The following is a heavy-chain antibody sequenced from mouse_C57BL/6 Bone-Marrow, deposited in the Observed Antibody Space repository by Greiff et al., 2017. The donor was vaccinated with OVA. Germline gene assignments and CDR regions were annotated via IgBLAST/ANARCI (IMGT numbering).Heavy chain of an antibody. CDR2: IYPSDSET. CDR3: ERSLRGSRTPFAY. J-gene: IGHJ3*01. Sequence: QVQLQQPGAELVRPGSSVKLSCKASGYTFTSYWMDWVKQRPGQGLEWIGNIYPSDSETHYNQKFKDKATLTVDKSSSTAYMQLSSLTSEDSAVYDGERSLRGSRTPFAYWGQGTLVTVSA. D-gene: IGHD1-1*01. CDR1: GYTFTSYW. V-gene: IGHV1-61*01.